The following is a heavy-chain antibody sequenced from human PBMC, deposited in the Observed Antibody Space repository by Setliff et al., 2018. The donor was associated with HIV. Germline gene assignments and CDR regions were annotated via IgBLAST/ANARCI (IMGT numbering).Heavy chain of an antibody. CDR1: GYTFSTNA. D-gene: IGHD6-19*01. V-gene: IGHV1-3*01. Sequence: ASVKVSCKAFGYTFSTNAIHWVRQAPGQRLEWMGYINAGDDNTRYSEKFQGRVTTTRNTSANTAYMELSSLRSEDTAVYYCARGSCSGCYLSDYWGLGTLVTVSS. CDR3: ARGSCSGCYLSDY. CDR2: INAGDDNT. J-gene: IGHJ4*02.